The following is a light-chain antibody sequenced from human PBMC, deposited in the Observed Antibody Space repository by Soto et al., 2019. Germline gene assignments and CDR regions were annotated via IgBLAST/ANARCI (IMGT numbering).Light chain of an antibody. CDR3: ELYGSSPPSIT. CDR2: GTS. V-gene: IGKV3-20*01. Sequence: VLTQSPATLSLSPGERAAVSCRASQSVSRSNLAWYQHKPGQAPRLLIYGTSNRATGIPDRFIGRGSGTDLTLTISSLEPEDFAVYYCELYGSSPPSITFGQGTRLEIK. CDR1: QSVSRSN. J-gene: IGKJ5*01.